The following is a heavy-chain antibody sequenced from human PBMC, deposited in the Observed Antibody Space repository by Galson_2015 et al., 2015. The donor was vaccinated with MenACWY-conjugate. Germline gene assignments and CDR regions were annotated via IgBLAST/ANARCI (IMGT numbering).Heavy chain of an antibody. Sequence: SLRLSCAASGFTFSSYAMNWVRQAPGKGLEWVSAISGCAVTRYFADSVTGRFTISRDNSKNTLYLQMDRLRAEDTAVYYCAKDSRYSGSYYRGMDVWGQGTTVTVSS. V-gene: IGHV3-23*01. J-gene: IGHJ6*02. CDR3: AKDSRYSGSYYRGMDV. D-gene: IGHD1-26*01. CDR1: GFTFSSYA. CDR2: ISGCAVTR.